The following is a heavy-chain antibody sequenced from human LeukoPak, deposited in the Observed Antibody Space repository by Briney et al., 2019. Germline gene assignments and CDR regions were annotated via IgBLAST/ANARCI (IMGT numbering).Heavy chain of an antibody. D-gene: IGHD6-13*01. CDR2: ISSSGGSI. J-gene: IGHJ4*02. Sequence: GGSLRLSCAASGFTFSDYYMSWIRQAPGKGLEWVSYISSSGGSIFYADSVKGRFTISRDNARNSLYLQMNSLRAEDTAMYYCARDSPPPGYDYWGQGTLVTVYS. V-gene: IGHV3-11*01. CDR1: GFTFSDYY. CDR3: ARDSPPPGYDY.